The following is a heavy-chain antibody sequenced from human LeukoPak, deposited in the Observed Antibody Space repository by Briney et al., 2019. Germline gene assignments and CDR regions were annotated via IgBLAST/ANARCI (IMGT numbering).Heavy chain of an antibody. CDR2: ISGNGGST. D-gene: IGHD6-13*01. J-gene: IGHJ4*02. Sequence: GGSLRLSCAASGFTFSSYAMSWVRQAPGKGLEWVSAISGNGGSTYHADSVKGRFTISRDNSKNTLYLQMNSLRAEDTAVYYCAKDLIAAAGPLDYWGQGTLVTVSS. CDR3: AKDLIAAAGPLDY. CDR1: GFTFSSYA. V-gene: IGHV3-23*01.